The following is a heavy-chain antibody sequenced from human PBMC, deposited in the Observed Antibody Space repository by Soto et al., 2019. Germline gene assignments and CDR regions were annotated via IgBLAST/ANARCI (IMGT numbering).Heavy chain of an antibody. D-gene: IGHD4-17*01. CDR3: ARRGYGGNSFYYYYGMDV. CDR1: GGTFSSYA. Sequence: SVKVSCKASGGTFSSYAISWVRQAPGQGLEWMGGIIPIFGTANYAQKFQGRVTITADESTSTAYMELSSLRSEDTAVYYCARRGYGGNSFYYYYGMDVWGQGTTVTVSS. CDR2: IIPIFGTA. V-gene: IGHV1-69*13. J-gene: IGHJ6*02.